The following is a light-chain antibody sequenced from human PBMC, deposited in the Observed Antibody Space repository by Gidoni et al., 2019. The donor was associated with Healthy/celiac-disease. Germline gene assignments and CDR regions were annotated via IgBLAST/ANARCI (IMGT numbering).Light chain of an antibody. CDR2: AAS. CDR3: KQYYSFPFT. CDR1: QGISSY. V-gene: IGKV1D-8*01. J-gene: IGKJ5*01. Sequence: VIWITPSPSLLSASTGDRVPISCRMSQGISSYFAWYQQKPGKAPELLISAASTLQSGVPSRFSGSGSGTDFTLTISCLQSEDFATYYCKQYYSFPFTFGQGTRLEIK.